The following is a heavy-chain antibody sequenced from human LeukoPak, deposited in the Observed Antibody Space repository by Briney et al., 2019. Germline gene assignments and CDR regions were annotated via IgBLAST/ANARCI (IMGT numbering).Heavy chain of an antibody. CDR3: ARMGRQGIWFGELLSTLVAFDI. CDR2: IYHSGST. J-gene: IGHJ3*02. Sequence: PSETLSLTCAVSGGSISSSNWWSWVRQPPGKGLEWIGEIYHSGSTNYNPSLKSRVTISVDTSKNQFSLKLSSVTAADTAVYYCARMGRQGIWFGELLSTLVAFDIWGQGTMVTVSS. D-gene: IGHD3-10*01. V-gene: IGHV4-4*02. CDR1: GGSISSSNW.